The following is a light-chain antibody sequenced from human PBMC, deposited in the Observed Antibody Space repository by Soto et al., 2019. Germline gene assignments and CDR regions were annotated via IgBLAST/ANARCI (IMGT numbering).Light chain of an antibody. CDR2: DNN. Sequence: QSVLTQTPSVSAAPGQKVTISCSGSSSNIGNNYVSWYQHFPGTAPKLLIYDNNKRPSGIPDRFSGSKSGTSATLGITGLQTGDEADYYCGTWDSSLSAGEVVFGGGTQLTVL. CDR3: GTWDSSLSAGEVV. J-gene: IGLJ2*01. CDR1: SSNIGNNY. V-gene: IGLV1-51*01.